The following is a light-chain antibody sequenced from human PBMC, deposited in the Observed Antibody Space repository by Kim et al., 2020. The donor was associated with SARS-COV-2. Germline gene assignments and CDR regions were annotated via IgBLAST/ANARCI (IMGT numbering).Light chain of an antibody. CDR1: KLGDEY. V-gene: IGLV3-1*01. J-gene: IGLJ1*01. Sequence: VSPSKTASITCSGDKLGDEYACWYQQKPGQSPVLVIYQDSKRPAGIPERFSGSNSGNTATLTVSGTQAMDEADYYCQAWDSSTAVFGTGTKVTVL. CDR3: QAWDSSTAV. CDR2: QDS.